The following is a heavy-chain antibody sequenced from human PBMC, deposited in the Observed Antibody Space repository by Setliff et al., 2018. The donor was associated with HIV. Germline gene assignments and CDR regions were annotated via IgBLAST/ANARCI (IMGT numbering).Heavy chain of an antibody. CDR2: IFYTGST. V-gene: IGHV4-39*07. CDR1: RGSISSTTYF. CDR3: ARDRLGRGGSGYSD. D-gene: IGHD3-22*01. Sequence: PSETLSLTCTVSRGSISSTTYFWGWIRQPPGKGLEWIGNIFYTGSTYYNPSLKSRVTISLDTSNRQFSLKLSSVTAADTAMYYCARDRLGRGGSGYSDWGQGTLVTVSS. J-gene: IGHJ4*02.